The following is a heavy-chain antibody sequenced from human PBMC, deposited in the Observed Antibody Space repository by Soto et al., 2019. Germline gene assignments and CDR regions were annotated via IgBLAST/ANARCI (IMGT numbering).Heavy chain of an antibody. J-gene: IGHJ5*02. CDR1: GFTFSSYG. D-gene: IGHD6-19*01. CDR2: ISHDETYK. CDR3: ARDEAGAGETWSAP. Sequence: GGSLRLSCAGSGFTFSSYGLHWVRQAPGKGLEWVTVISHDETYKSYADSVKGRFTISRDNSKNILYLQMNSLRVEDTAVYFCARDEAGAGETWSAPGGQGTLVTVSS. V-gene: IGHV3-30-3*01.